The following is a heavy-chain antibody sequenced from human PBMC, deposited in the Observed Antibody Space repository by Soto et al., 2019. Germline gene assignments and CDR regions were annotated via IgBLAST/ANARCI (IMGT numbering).Heavy chain of an antibody. CDR2: IFYTGTT. Sequence: QLQLQQSGPGLVKPSETLSLTCTVSGGPISTNDYHWGWIRQPPGEGLDWIASIFYTGTTYYKSSLRSRLTISIDTSKMQFSPQLSSVTDTDTAIYYCVRHWGAGSANYLGMDVWGQGTTVTVSS. V-gene: IGHV4-39*01. CDR3: VRHWGAGSANYLGMDV. J-gene: IGHJ6*02. CDR1: GGPISTNDYH. D-gene: IGHD1-26*01.